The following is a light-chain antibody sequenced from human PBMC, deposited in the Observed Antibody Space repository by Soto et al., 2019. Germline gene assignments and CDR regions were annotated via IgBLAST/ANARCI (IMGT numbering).Light chain of an antibody. J-gene: IGKJ4*01. V-gene: IGKV3-20*01. CDR3: QQYSDSPLT. CDR2: GAS. Sequence: DIVLTQSPGPLSLSPGERATLSCRASQTVRTNYLAWFQHKPGQAPRLLIYGASIRATGIPDRFSGSGSGIDFTLNINSLEPEDVALYICQQYSDSPLTFGGGTKVEIK. CDR1: QTVRTNY.